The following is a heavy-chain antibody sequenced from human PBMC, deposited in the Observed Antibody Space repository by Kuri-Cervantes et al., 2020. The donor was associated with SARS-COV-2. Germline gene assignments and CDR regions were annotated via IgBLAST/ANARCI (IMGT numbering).Heavy chain of an antibody. CDR1: GYTFTSYD. D-gene: IGHD3-22*01. CDR2: ISAYNGNT. CDR3: ARREGYYYDSSGPLGYGMDV. V-gene: IGHV1-18*01. J-gene: IGHJ6*02. Sequence: ASVKVSCKASGYTFTSYDINWVRQAPGQGLEWMGWISAYNGNTNYAQKLQGRVTMTTDTSTSTAYMELRSLRSDDTAVYYCARREGYYYDSSGPLGYGMDVWGQGTTVTVSS.